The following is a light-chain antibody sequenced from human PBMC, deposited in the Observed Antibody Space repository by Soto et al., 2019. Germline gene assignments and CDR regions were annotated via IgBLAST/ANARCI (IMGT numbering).Light chain of an antibody. J-gene: IGKJ1*01. V-gene: IGKV3-20*01. CDR1: QSVNSNF. CDR2: GAS. CDR3: QQYGGSPWT. Sequence: EIVLTQCPGTLSLSPGEGATLSCRASQSVNSNFLAWYQQKPGQAPSLLIYGASSRATGIPDRFSGSGSGTDFTLTISRLEPEDFAVYYCQQYGGSPWTFGQGTKVESK.